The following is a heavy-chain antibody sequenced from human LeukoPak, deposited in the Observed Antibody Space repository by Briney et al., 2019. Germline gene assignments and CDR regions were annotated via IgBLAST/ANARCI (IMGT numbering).Heavy chain of an antibody. J-gene: IGHJ4*02. Sequence: PGGSLRLSCAASGFSFSSYGMHWVRQAPGKGLEWVAFIRYDGSNKHYADSVKGRFTIPRDNSKSTLYVQMNSLRAEDTAVYYCAKGTHQLVDYWGQGTLVTVSS. D-gene: IGHD6-13*01. CDR2: IRYDGSNK. CDR1: GFSFSSYG. CDR3: AKGTHQLVDY. V-gene: IGHV3-30*02.